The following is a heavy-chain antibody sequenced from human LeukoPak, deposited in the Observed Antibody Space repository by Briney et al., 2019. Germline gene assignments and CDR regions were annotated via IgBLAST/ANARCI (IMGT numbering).Heavy chain of an antibody. Sequence: SETLSLTCTVSGYSISSGYYWGWIRQPPGKGLEWIGSIYHSGSTYYNPSLKSRVTISVDTSKNQFSLKLSSVTAADTAVYYCAREGQWLRFAPTKRGLYFGYWGQGTLVTVSS. CDR2: IYHSGST. CDR1: GYSISSGYY. J-gene: IGHJ4*02. V-gene: IGHV4-38-2*02. CDR3: AREGQWLRFAPTKRGLYFGY. D-gene: IGHD5-12*01.